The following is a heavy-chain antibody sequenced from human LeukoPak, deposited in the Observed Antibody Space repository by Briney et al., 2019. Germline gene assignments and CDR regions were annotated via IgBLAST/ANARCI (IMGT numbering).Heavy chain of an antibody. J-gene: IGHJ4*02. V-gene: IGHV3-23*01. D-gene: IGHD3-22*01. CDR3: AKAVGPYYYDSSGYYKSYYFDY. CDR1: GFTFSSYA. Sequence: GGSLRLSCAASGFTFSSYAMSWVRQAPGKALEWVSAISGSGGSTYYADSVKGRFTISRDNSKNTLYLQMNSLRAEDKAVYYCAKAVGPYYYDSSGYYKSYYFDYWGQGTLVTVSS. CDR2: ISGSGGST.